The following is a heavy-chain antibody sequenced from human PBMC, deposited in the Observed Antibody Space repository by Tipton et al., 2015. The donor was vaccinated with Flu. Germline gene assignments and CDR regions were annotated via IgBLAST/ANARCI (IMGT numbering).Heavy chain of an antibody. CDR1: GYSISSGYY. V-gene: IGHV4-38-2*02. CDR2: IYHRGST. CDR3: ARVDLSGSYTADY. D-gene: IGHD1-26*01. J-gene: IGHJ4*02. Sequence: TLSLTCTVSGYSISSGYYWGWIRQPPGKGLEWIGSIYHRGSTYYNPSLKSRVTISVDTSKNQFSLKLSSVTAADTAVYYCARVDLSGSYTADYWGQGTLVTVSS.